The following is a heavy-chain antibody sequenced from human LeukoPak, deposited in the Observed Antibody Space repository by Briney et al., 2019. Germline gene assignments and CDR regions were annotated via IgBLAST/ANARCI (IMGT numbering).Heavy chain of an antibody. CDR3: ARDQQSGWSDY. CDR2: IYSSGTT. CDR1: GFTVSSNY. V-gene: IGHV3-53*01. J-gene: IGHJ4*02. Sequence: TGGSLRLSCAASGFTVSSNYMSWVRQAPGKGLEWVSVIYSSGTTYYADYVKGRFTNTRDNSKNTLYLQMNSLRAEDTAVYYCARDQQSGWSDYWGQGTLVTVSS. D-gene: IGHD6-19*01.